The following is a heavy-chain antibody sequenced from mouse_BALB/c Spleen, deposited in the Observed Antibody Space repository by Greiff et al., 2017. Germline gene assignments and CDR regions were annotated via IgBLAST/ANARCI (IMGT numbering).Heavy chain of an antibody. V-gene: IGHV14-3*02. CDR3: ARDRPYAMDY. J-gene: IGHJ4*01. CDR1: GFNIKDTY. D-gene: IGHD2-14*01. Sequence: EVQLQESGAELVKPGASVKLSCTASGFNIKDTYMHWVKQRPEQGLEWIGRIDPANGNTKYDPKFQGKATITADTSSNTAYLQLSSLTSEDTAVYYCARDRPYAMDYWGQGTSVTVSS. CDR2: IDPANGNT.